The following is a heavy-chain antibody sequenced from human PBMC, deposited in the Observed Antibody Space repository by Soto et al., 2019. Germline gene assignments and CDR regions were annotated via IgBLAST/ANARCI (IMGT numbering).Heavy chain of an antibody. D-gene: IGHD2-2*01. CDR2: ISGSGGST. Sequence: WGSLRLSCAASGFTFVSYAISCVRHSPLKWREWVSAISGSGGSTYYADSVKGRFTISRDNSKNTLYLQMNSLRAEDTAVYYCAKDKPVVPAASYYYYYGMDVWGQGTTVTVSS. J-gene: IGHJ6*02. CDR3: AKDKPVVPAASYYYYYGMDV. CDR1: GFTFVSYA. V-gene: IGHV3-23*01.